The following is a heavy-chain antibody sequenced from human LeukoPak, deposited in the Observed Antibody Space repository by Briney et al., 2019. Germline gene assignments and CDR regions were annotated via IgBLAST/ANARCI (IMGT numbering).Heavy chain of an antibody. V-gene: IGHV3-23*01. CDR1: GSTFSNYA. D-gene: IGHD3-10*01. Sequence: GGSLRLSCAASGSTFSNYAMSWVRQAPGKGLEWVSALSGSGDNTYYADSVKGRFTISRDNSKNTLYLQMNSLRAEDTALYYCARPASRGVGRYFDLWGRGTLVTVSS. CDR2: LSGSGDNT. CDR3: ARPASRGVGRYFDL. J-gene: IGHJ2*01.